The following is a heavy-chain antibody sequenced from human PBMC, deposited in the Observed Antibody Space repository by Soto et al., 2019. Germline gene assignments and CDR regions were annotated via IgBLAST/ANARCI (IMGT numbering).Heavy chain of an antibody. D-gene: IGHD2-2*01. V-gene: IGHV1-18*01. J-gene: IGHJ2*01. CDR3: ARDGDRCTSTRCSPWPDTHFDL. CDR1: GYTFTNYG. CDR2: ISPYNGNT. Sequence: QVQLVQSGDEVKKPGASVKVSCKASGYTFTNYGISWVRQAPGQGLEWMGWISPYNGNTKYPQKLQGRVTMTTDTSTRTSYMELRSLRSDDTAVYFCARDGDRCTSTRCSPWPDTHFDLWGRGTLVTPSS.